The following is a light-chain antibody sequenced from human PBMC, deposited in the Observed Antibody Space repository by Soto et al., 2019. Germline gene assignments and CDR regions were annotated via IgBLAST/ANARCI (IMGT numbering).Light chain of an antibody. CDR2: GAS. Sequence: EIVLTQSPGTLSLSPGERATLSCRASQSVRSSYLAWYQQKPGQAPRLLIYGASSRATGIPDRFSGSGSGTDVTLNISRLEPEDCAVYYCQQYGSSPYTFGQWTKLEIK. CDR3: QQYGSSPYT. J-gene: IGKJ2*01. CDR1: QSVRSSY. V-gene: IGKV3-20*01.